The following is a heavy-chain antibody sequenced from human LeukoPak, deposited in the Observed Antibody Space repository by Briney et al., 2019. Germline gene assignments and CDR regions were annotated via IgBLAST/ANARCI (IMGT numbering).Heavy chain of an antibody. V-gene: IGHV4-39*01. Sequence: SETLSLTCTVSGGSISSSSYYRGWIRQPPGKGLEWIGSIYYSGSTYYNPSLKSRVTISVDTSKNQFSLKLSSVTAADTAVYYCARLQSGYDSLSYYYYMDVWGKGTTVTVSS. CDR2: IYYSGST. J-gene: IGHJ6*03. D-gene: IGHD5-12*01. CDR3: ARLQSGYDSLSYYYYMDV. CDR1: GGSISSSSYY.